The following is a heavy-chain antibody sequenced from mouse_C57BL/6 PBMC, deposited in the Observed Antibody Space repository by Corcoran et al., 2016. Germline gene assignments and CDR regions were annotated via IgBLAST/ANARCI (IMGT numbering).Heavy chain of an antibody. D-gene: IGHD1-1*01. J-gene: IGHJ2*01. V-gene: IGHV14-1*01. Sequence: DQLQQSGAELVWPGASAKLSCTASGFNIKDYYMHWVKQRPEHGLEWIGRIDPEDGDTEYAPKFQGKATMTADTSSNTAYLQLSSLTSEDTAVYYCTITTVVGYWGQGTTLTVSS. CDR3: TITTVVGY. CDR1: GFNIKDYY. CDR2: IDPEDGDT.